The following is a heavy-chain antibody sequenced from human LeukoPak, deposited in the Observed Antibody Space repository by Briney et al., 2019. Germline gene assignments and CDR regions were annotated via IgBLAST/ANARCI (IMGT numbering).Heavy chain of an antibody. Sequence: GGSLRLSCAASGFTFSSYAMSWVRQAPGKGLEWVSAFGVSDGSTYYADSVKGRFTISRDNSKNTLYLQMNSLRAEDTAVYYCAKDHEDIVVVPAANFDYWGQGTLVTVSS. V-gene: IGHV3-23*01. CDR1: GFTFSSYA. CDR2: FGVSDGST. D-gene: IGHD2-2*01. CDR3: AKDHEDIVVVPAANFDY. J-gene: IGHJ4*02.